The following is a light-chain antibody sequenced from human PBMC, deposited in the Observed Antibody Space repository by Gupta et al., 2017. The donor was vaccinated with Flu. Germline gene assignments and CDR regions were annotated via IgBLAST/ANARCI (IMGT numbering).Light chain of an antibody. J-gene: IGKJ1*01. CDR3: QQRYDSWT. Sequence: VLTQSPATLSLSPGDRATLSCRASQYVRSDLAWYQQKPGQAPRLIIFDASHRAAVIPARFSGSGSGTLFTLTISGLEPEDFAVYYCQQRYDSWTFGQGTTVEIK. CDR2: DAS. V-gene: IGKV3-11*01. CDR1: QYVRSD.